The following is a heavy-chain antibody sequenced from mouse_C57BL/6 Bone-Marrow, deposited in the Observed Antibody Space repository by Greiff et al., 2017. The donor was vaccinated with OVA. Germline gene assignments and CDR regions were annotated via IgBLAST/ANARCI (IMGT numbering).Heavy chain of an antibody. CDR3: AACDMDD. CDR2: IDPSDSYT. V-gene: IGHV1-69*01. J-gene: IGHJ4*01. CDR1: GYTFTSYW. Sequence: VQLQQPGAELVMPGASVKLSCKASGYTFTSYWMHWVKQRPGQGLEWIGEIDPSDSYTNYNQKFKGKSTLTVDKSSSTAYMQLSSLTSEDSAVYYCAACDMDDWGQGTSVTVSS.